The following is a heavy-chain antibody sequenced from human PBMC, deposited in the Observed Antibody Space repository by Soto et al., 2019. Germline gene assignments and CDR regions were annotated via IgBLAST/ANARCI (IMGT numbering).Heavy chain of an antibody. CDR2: IYYSGST. CDR1: GGSISSGGYY. D-gene: IGHD3-9*01. V-gene: IGHV4-31*03. CDR3: ARGRAHDYDILSSYYTYYFDH. J-gene: IGHJ4*02. Sequence: SETLSLTCTVSGGSISSGGYYWSWIRQHPGKGLEWIGYIYYSGSTYYNPSLKSRVTISVDTSKNQFSLKPSSVTAADTAVYYCARGRAHDYDILSSYYTYYFDHWGQGTLVTVSS.